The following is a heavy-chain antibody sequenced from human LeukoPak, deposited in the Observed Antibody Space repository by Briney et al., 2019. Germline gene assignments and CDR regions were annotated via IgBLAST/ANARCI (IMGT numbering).Heavy chain of an antibody. Sequence: SETLSLTCAVYGGSFSGYYWSWIRQPPGKGLEWIGEINHSGSTNYNPPLKSRVTISVDTSKNQFSLKLSSVTAADTAVYYCASVVGYWGQGTLVTVSS. D-gene: IGHD2-21*01. CDR1: GGSFSGYY. CDR3: ASVVGY. CDR2: INHSGST. J-gene: IGHJ4*02. V-gene: IGHV4-34*01.